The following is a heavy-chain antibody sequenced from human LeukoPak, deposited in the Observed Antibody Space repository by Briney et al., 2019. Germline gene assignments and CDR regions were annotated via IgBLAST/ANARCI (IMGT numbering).Heavy chain of an antibody. J-gene: IGHJ4*02. D-gene: IGHD3-10*01. CDR2: ISYDGSNK. CDR3: ARAGPDYYGSGSYYMKYYFDY. Sequence: GRSLRLSCAASGFTFSSYAMHWVRQAPGKGLEWVAVISYDGSNKYYADSVKGRFTISRDNSKNTLYLQMNSLRAEDTAVYYCARAGPDYYGSGSYYMKYYFDYWGQGTLVTVSS. V-gene: IGHV3-30-3*01. CDR1: GFTFSSYA.